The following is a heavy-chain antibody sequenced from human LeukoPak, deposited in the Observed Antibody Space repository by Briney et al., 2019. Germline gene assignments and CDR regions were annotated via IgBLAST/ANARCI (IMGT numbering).Heavy chain of an antibody. CDR1: GGTFSSYA. D-gene: IGHD4-23*01. CDR3: ARVGSGNSEGPY. CDR2: IIPIFGTA. V-gene: IGHV1-69*13. Sequence: ASVKVSCKASGGTFSSYAISWVRQAPGQGLEWMGGIIPIFGTANYAQKFQGRVTITADESTSTAYMELSSLRSEDTAVYYYARVGSGNSEGPYWGQGTLVTVSS. J-gene: IGHJ4*02.